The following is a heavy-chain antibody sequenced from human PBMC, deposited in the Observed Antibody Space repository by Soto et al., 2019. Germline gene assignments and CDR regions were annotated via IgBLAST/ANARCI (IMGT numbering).Heavy chain of an antibody. D-gene: IGHD3-9*01. V-gene: IGHV3-30*04. J-gene: IGHJ2*01. CDR3: ARVFFFQAEDGIRYFRSVSAFRLNRSSDL. Sequence: SYGSHWIRKDPGKGLEWVAVISCDGSNKYYADSVKGRFTISRDNSKNTLYLQMNSLRAEDTAVYYCARVFFFQAEDGIRYFRSVSAFRLNRSSDL. CDR1: SYG. CDR2: ISCDGSNK.